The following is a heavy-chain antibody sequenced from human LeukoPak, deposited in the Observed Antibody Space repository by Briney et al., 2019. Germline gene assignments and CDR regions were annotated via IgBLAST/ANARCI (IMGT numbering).Heavy chain of an antibody. J-gene: IGHJ3*02. V-gene: IGHV4-34*01. D-gene: IGHD3-10*01. CDR1: GGSFSGYY. Sequence: SETLSLTCAVYGGSFSGYYWSWIRQPPGKGLEWIGEINHSGSTNYNPSLKSRVTISVDTSENQFSLKLSSVTAADTAVYYCARFRQSPSDAFDIWGQGTMVTVS. CDR3: ARFRQSPSDAFDI. CDR2: INHSGST.